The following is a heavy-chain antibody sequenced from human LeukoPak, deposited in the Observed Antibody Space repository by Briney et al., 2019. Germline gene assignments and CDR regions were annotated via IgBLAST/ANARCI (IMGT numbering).Heavy chain of an antibody. CDR3: AKVGRSSSWPPDY. J-gene: IGHJ4*02. D-gene: IGHD6-13*01. CDR2: ISYDGSNK. CDR1: GFTFSSYG. V-gene: IGHV3-30*18. Sequence: PGGSLRLSCAASGFTFSSYGMHWVRQAPGKGLEWVAVISYDGSNKYYADSVKGRFTISRDNSKNTLYLQMNSLRAEDTAVYYCAKVGRSSSWPPDYWGQGTPVTVSS.